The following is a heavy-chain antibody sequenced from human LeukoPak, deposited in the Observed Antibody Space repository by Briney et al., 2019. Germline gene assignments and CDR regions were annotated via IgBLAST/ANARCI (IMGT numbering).Heavy chain of an antibody. Sequence: ASVRVSFKGSGYTLTELSMHWVRQAPGKGVEGVGGFDPEDGEPIYAQKFQGRVTMTEDTSTDTAYMELSSLRSEDTAVYYCATVWRTPRIGSVVDYWGQGTLVTVSS. CDR3: ATVWRTPRIGSVVDY. V-gene: IGHV1-24*01. J-gene: IGHJ4*02. CDR2: FDPEDGEP. D-gene: IGHD2-15*01. CDR1: GYTLTELS.